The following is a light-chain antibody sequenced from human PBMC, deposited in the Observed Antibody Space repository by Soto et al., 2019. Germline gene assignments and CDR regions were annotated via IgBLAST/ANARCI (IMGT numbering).Light chain of an antibody. CDR1: SGDVGTYNL. J-gene: IGLJ1*01. V-gene: IGLV2-23*01. CDR2: EAI. Sequence: LSQPAPVSGSRGESTSISCTGTSGDVGTYNLVSCYQQHPCKAPKLMIYEAIKQPSGVSNRLSGSKSVNKASRTISGVQAEDEADYYCCSYAGSSTYVFGTGTKV. CDR3: CSYAGSSTYV.